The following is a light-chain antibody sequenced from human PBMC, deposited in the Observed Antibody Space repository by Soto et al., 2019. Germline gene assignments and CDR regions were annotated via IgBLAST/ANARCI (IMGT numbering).Light chain of an antibody. V-gene: IGKV1-5*01. CDR1: QSISRR. CDR2: DAP. J-gene: IGKJ1*01. CDR3: QQYNSYSRT. Sequence: DIQMTQSPSTLSASVGDRVTITGRASQSISRRLACYQQKPGKAPKLLIYDAPSVESGVPSRFSGSGSGTEVTLTISSLQPDDFATYYCQQYNSYSRTYGQGTKVAIK.